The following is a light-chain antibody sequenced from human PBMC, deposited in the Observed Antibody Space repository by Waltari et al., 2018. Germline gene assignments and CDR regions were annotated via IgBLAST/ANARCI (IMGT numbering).Light chain of an antibody. CDR3: QHYVRLPVT. CDR1: QSVSRT. Sequence: EIVLTQSPGTLSLSSGERATLSCRASQSVSRTLAWYQQKPGQAPRLRIYGASTRATGIPERFSGGGSGTDFSLTISRLEPEDFAVYYCQHYVRLPVTFGQGTKVEIK. J-gene: IGKJ1*01. CDR2: GAS. V-gene: IGKV3-20*01.